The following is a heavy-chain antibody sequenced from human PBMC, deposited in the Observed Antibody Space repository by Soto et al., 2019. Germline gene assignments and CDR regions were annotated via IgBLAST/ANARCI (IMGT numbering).Heavy chain of an antibody. J-gene: IGHJ6*02. CDR1: GGSISSGGYS. Sequence: PSETLSLTCAVSGGSISSGGYSWSWIRQPPGKGLEWIGYIYHSGSTYYNPSLKSRVTISVDRSKNQFSLKLTSVTAADTAVYYCTPTRSGYSYGISGMDVWGQGTTVTVSS. CDR3: TPTRSGYSYGISGMDV. V-gene: IGHV4-30-2*01. CDR2: IYHSGST. D-gene: IGHD5-18*01.